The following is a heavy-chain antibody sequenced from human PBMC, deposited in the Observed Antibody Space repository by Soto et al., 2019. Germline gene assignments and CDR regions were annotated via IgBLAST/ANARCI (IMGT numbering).Heavy chain of an antibody. J-gene: IGHJ4*02. CDR2: INPNSGGT. V-gene: IGHV1-2*04. CDR1: GYSFTGYY. CDR3: ARASIAVAGYYFDY. D-gene: IGHD6-19*01. Sequence: ASVKVSCKASGYSFTGYYMHWVRQAPGQGLEWMGWINPNSGGTNYAQKFQGWVTMTRDTSISTAYMELSRLRSDDTAVYYCARASIAVAGYYFDYWGQGTLVSVSS.